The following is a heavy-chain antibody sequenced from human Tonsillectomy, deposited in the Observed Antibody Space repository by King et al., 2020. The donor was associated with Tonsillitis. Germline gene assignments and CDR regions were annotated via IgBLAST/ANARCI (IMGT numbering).Heavy chain of an antibody. Sequence: VQLQQWGAGLLKPSETLSLTCAVYGWIRQPPGKGLEWIGEINHSGSTNYNPSLKSRVTISVDTSKNQFTLKLSSVRAADTAVYYCARIPRDTAMADYYYGMDVWGQGTTVTVSS. CDR2: INHSGST. CDR1: G. D-gene: IGHD5-18*01. V-gene: IGHV4-34*01. CDR3: ARIPRDTAMADYYYGMDV. J-gene: IGHJ6*02.